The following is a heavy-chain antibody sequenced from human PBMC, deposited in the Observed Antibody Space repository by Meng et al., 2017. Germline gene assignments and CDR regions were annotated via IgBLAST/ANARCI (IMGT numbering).Heavy chain of an antibody. Sequence: GESLKISCAASGFTFSSYEMNWVRQAPGKGLEWVSYISSSGSTIYYADSVKGRFTISRDNAKNSLHLQMNSLRAEDTAVYYCARAQYGGNSQDYWYFDLWGRGTLVTVSS. J-gene: IGHJ2*01. CDR2: ISSSGSTI. D-gene: IGHD4-23*01. CDR3: ARAQYGGNSQDYWYFDL. CDR1: GFTFSSYE. V-gene: IGHV3-48*03.